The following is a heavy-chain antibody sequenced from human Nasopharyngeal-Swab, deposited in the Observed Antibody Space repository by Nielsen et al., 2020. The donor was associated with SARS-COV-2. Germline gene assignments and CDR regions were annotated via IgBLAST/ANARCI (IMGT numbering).Heavy chain of an antibody. CDR1: GGSISDYR. V-gene: IGHV4-59*08. CDR2: IYSNGGT. D-gene: IGHD5-18*01. CDR3: ARRGKDSYGYHYYYMDV. J-gene: IGHJ6*03. Sequence: SETLSLTCSVSGGSISDYRWSWIRQPPGKGLEWIGYIYSNGGTNYNPSFKSRLTTSVDTSKNQFSLKLSSVTAEDTAVYYCARRGKDSYGYHYYYMDVWGKGATVTVSS.